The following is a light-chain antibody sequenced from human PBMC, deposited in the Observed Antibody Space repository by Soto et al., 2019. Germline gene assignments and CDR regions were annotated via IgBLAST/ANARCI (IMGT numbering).Light chain of an antibody. J-gene: IGKJ2*01. V-gene: IGKV2-28*01. CDR3: MQALQTPT. CDR2: LGS. CDR1: QSLLHRNGYNY. Sequence: EIVMTPSPLSLPVTPGEPASISCRSNQSLLHRNGYNYLDWYLQKPVQSPQLLIYLGSHRASGVPDKFSGSGSGTDFTLKISRVETEDVGVYYCMQALQTPTFGQGTKLEIK.